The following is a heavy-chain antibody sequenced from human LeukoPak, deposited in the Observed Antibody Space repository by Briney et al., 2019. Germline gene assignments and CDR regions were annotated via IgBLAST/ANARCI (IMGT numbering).Heavy chain of an antibody. V-gene: IGHV3-7*01. CDR3: ARVYRSSSGYCFDF. CDR1: GFTFSSYW. D-gene: IGHD6-6*01. Sequence: GGSLRLSCAASGFTFSSYWMSWVRQAPGKGLEWVANIKQDGSEKYYVDPVKGRFTVSRDNTKNSLYLQMNSLRAEDTAVYYCARVYRSSSGYCFDFWGQGTLVTVSS. J-gene: IGHJ4*02. CDR2: IKQDGSEK.